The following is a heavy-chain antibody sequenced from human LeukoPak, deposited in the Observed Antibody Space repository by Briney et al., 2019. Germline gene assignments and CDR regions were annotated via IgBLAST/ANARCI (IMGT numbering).Heavy chain of an antibody. CDR3: ARSIAARPEGYWYFDL. J-gene: IGHJ2*01. CDR1: GYTFTSYG. D-gene: IGHD6-6*01. Sequence: AASVKVSCKASGYTFTSYGISWVRQAPGQGLEWMGWISAYNGNTNYAQKLQGRVTMTTDTSMSTAYMELRSLRSDDTAVYYCARSIAARPEGYWYFDLWGRGTLVTVSS. V-gene: IGHV1-18*01. CDR2: ISAYNGNT.